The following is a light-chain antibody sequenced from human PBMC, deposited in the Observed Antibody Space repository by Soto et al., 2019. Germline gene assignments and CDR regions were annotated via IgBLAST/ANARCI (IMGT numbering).Light chain of an antibody. J-gene: IGKJ4*01. CDR3: QQYYRTPLT. V-gene: IGKV4-1*01. Sequence: DIVVTQSPDSLAVSLGERATINCKSSQSVLYNSNDRNYLAWYQQKAGQAPKMLIYWASTRESGVPGRFSGSGPGTDFTLTITNLQPEDVAVYFCQQYYRTPLTFGGGTRVEIK. CDR2: WAS. CDR1: QSVLYNSNDRNY.